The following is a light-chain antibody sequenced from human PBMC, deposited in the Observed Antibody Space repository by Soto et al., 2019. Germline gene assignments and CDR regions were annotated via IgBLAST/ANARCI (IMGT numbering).Light chain of an antibody. J-gene: IGKJ4*01. CDR3: QQSYSGPLT. V-gene: IGKV1-39*01. CDR1: QSISSY. Sequence: DIQRTQIKSSLSASAGDRVTITCRASQSISSYLNWYQQKPGKAPKVLIYAASSLQSGVPSRFSGIGSGTDFTLSISSLQSEDFAVYYCQQSYSGPLTFGGGTNVDIK. CDR2: AAS.